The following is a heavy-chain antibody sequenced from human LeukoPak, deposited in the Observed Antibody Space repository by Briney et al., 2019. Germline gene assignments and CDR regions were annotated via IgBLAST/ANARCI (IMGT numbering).Heavy chain of an antibody. CDR2: IYISGST. CDR1: GGSISTHC. Sequence: SETLSLTCTVSGGSISTHCWSWIRQPAGKGLEWIGRIYISGSTNYNPSLKSRVTMSVDTSKNQFSLKLSSVTAADTAVYYCARDKGVAVADTGVRFDYWGQGALVTVSS. CDR3: ARDKGVAVADTGVRFDY. D-gene: IGHD6-19*01. V-gene: IGHV4-4*07. J-gene: IGHJ4*02.